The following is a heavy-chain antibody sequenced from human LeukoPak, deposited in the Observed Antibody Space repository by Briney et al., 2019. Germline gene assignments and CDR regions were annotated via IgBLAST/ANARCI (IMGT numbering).Heavy chain of an antibody. D-gene: IGHD3-9*01. CDR1: GYTFTGYY. J-gene: IGHJ4*02. V-gene: IGHV1-2*02. Sequence: ASVKVSCKASGYTFTGYYMHWVRQAPGQGLEWMGWINPNSGGTNYAQKFQGRVTTTRDTSISTAYMELSRLRSDDTAVYYCARDPVTDYDILTGSFDYWGQGTLVTVSS. CDR2: INPNSGGT. CDR3: ARDPVTDYDILTGSFDY.